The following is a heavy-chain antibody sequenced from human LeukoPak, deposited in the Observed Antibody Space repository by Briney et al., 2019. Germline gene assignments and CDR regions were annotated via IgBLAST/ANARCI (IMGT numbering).Heavy chain of an antibody. CDR1: GFTFSSYA. Sequence: GGSLRLSCAASGFTFSSYAMSWVRQAPGQGLEWMGIINPSGGSTSYAQKFQGRVTMTRDTSTSTVYMELSSLRSEDTAVYYCARGGFITMIAGSYGMDVWGQGTTVTVSS. J-gene: IGHJ6*02. CDR2: INPSGGST. D-gene: IGHD3-22*01. CDR3: ARGGFITMIAGSYGMDV. V-gene: IGHV1-46*01.